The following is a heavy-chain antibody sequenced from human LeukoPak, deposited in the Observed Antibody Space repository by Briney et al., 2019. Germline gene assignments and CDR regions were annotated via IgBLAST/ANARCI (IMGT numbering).Heavy chain of an antibody. V-gene: IGHV3-21*01. J-gene: IGHJ6*03. CDR2: ISSSSSYI. CDR1: GFTFSSYS. Sequence: PGGSLRLSCAASGFTFSSYSMNWVRQAPGKGLEWVSSISSSSSYIYYADSVKGRFTISRDNAKNSLYLQMNSLRAEDTAVYYCARDPSSGSYYVGFFYYYYMDVWAKGPRSPSP. CDR3: ARDPSSGSYYVGFFYYYYMDV. D-gene: IGHD1-26*01.